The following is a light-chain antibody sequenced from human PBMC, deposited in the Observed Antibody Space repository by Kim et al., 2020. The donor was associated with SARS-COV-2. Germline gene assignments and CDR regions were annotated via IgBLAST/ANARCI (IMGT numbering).Light chain of an antibody. V-gene: IGKV1-13*02. CDR1: EAVGSA. CDR2: TAS. J-gene: IGKJ5*01. Sequence: IQLTQSPSSLSGSVGDRVIITCRASEAVGSALAWYQQKPGKPPKLLIYTASTLHTGVPSRFSGSGSGTDFTLTISSLQPEDFAIYYCQQFNSVLITFGQGTRLEIK. CDR3: QQFNSVLIT.